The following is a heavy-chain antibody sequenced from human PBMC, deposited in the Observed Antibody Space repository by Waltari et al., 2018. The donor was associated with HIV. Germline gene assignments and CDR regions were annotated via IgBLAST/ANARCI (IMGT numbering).Heavy chain of an antibody. Sequence: QITLKESGPTLVKPTETLTLTCTFSGFSLITSGVGVGWIRQPPGKALEWLALIYWDDDERYSPSLRTRLTLTKDTSRGQVVLTMANMDPIDTATYYCARTRVSTSGTGFDYWGQGTLVTVSS. V-gene: IGHV2-5*02. CDR2: IYWDDDE. CDR1: GFSLITSGVG. CDR3: ARTRVSTSGTGFDY. D-gene: IGHD6-13*01. J-gene: IGHJ4*02.